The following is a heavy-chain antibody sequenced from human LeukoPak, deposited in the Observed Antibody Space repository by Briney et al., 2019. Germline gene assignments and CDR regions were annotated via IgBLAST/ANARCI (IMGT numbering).Heavy chain of an antibody. J-gene: IGHJ4*02. D-gene: IGHD4-23*01. V-gene: IGHV3-48*02. CDR2: ISTGSSTS. CDR3: ARVAAGYSVNYFDY. CDR1: EFAFSTYN. Sequence: GGSLRLSCAASEFAFSTYNMNWVRQAPGKGLEWVSYISTGSSTSYYADSVKGRFTISRDNVENSLYLQMNSLRDEDTAVYYCARVAAGYSVNYFDYWGQGTLVTVSS.